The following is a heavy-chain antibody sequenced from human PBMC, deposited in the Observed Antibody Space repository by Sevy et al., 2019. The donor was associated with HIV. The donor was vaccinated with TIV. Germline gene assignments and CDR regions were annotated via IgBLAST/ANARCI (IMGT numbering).Heavy chain of an antibody. CDR1: AGSFSSSSYY. D-gene: IGHD6-19*01. Sequence: SENLSHTSTITAGSFSSSSYYLNSIRQPAWSRLEWIGRISTSGSTNYNPSLKSRVTMSVDTSKNQFSLKLSSVTAADTAVYYCAGRIAVAAFDYWGQGNLVTVSS. CDR2: ISTSGST. V-gene: IGHV4-61*02. J-gene: IGHJ4*02. CDR3: AGRIAVAAFDY.